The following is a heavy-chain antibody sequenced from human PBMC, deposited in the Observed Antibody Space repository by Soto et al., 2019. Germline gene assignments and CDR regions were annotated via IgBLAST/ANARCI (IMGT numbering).Heavy chain of an antibody. Sequence: GGSLRLSCAASGFTFSSYAMSWVRQAPGKGLEWVSAVSGSGGSTYYADSVKGRFTISRDNSKNTLYLQMNSLRAEDTAVYYCAREGCSGGSCYSARSGFDYWGQGTLVTV. D-gene: IGHD2-15*01. CDR1: GFTFSSYA. J-gene: IGHJ4*02. CDR2: VSGSGGST. V-gene: IGHV3-23*01. CDR3: AREGCSGGSCYSARSGFDY.